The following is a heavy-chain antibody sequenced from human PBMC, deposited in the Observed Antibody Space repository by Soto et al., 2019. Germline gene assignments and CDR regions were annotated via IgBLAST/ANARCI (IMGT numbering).Heavy chain of an antibody. Sequence: PGGSLRLSCAAFGFDFNKYAMTWVRQAPGKGLQWVSSITSNGDSTYYADSVKVRFTTSIDNSKNTLYLQMNSLRADDTAVFYCAKDSPSYTPPPFYFHXWGQGTLVPVSX. CDR2: ITSNGDST. D-gene: IGHD2-2*02. CDR3: AKDSPSYTPPPFYFHX. CDR1: GFDFNKYA. J-gene: IGHJ4*02. V-gene: IGHV3-23*01.